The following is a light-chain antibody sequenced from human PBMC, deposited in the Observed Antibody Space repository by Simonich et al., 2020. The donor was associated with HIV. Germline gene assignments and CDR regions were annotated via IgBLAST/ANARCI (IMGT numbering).Light chain of an antibody. CDR3: QQYYSTPQT. J-gene: IGKJ1*01. CDR1: QSVLYSSNSKNY. CDR2: WAS. V-gene: IGKV4-1*01. Sequence: DIVMTQSPDSLAVSLGERATINCKSSQSVLYSSNSKNYLAWYQQKPGQPPKLLIYWASTRESGVPARFSGSGSGTDFTLTISSLQAEDVAVYYCQQYYSTPQTFGQGTKVEIK.